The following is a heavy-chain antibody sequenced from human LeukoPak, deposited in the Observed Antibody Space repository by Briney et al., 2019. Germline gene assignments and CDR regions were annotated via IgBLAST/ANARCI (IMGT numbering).Heavy chain of an antibody. J-gene: IGHJ5*02. CDR3: ARSSGTDSGWWYWFDP. V-gene: IGHV3-53*01. D-gene: IGHD6-19*01. CDR1: GFTVSSNY. Sequence: GGSLRLSCAASGFTVSSNYMSWVRQAPGKGLEWVSVIYSGGSTYYADSVKGRFTISRDNSKNTLYLQMNSLRAEDTAVYYCARSSGTDSGWWYWFDPWGQGTLVTVSS. CDR2: IYSGGST.